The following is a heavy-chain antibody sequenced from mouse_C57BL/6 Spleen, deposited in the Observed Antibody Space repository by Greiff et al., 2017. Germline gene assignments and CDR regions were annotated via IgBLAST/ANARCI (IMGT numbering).Heavy chain of an antibody. CDR2: SYWDDDK. D-gene: IGHD4-1*01. CDR3: ARRANWVFDY. J-gene: IGHJ2*01. CDR1: GFSLSTSGMG. V-gene: IGHV8-12*01. Sequence: QVTLKECGPGILQSSQTLSLTCSFSGFSLSTSGMGVSWIRQPSGKGLEWLAHSYWDDDKRYNPSLKSRLTISKDTSRNQVFLKITSVDTADTATYYCARRANWVFDYWGQGTTLTVSS.